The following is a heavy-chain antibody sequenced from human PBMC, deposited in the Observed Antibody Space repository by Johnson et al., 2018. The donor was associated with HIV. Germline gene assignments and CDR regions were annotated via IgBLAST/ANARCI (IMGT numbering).Heavy chain of an antibody. CDR1: GFTFSSYA. Sequence: QMLLVESGGGLVQPGRSLRLSCAASGFTFSSYAMHWVRQAPGKGLEWVAVISYDGSNKYYADSVKGRFTISRDNSKNTLYLQMNSLRAEDTAVYYCARVRVGAFDIWGQGTMVTVSS. J-gene: IGHJ3*02. D-gene: IGHD1-26*01. CDR3: ARVRVGAFDI. V-gene: IGHV3-30*04. CDR2: ISYDGSNK.